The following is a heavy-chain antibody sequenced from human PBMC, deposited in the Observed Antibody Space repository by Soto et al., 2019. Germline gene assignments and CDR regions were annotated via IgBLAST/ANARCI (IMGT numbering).Heavy chain of an antibody. CDR3: ARGPQWLRSDNWFDP. V-gene: IGHV3-48*02. CDR2: IDPTSSRI. CDR1: GFSFSSYS. J-gene: IGHJ5*02. Sequence: EAQLVESGGGLVQPGGSLRLSCVASGFSFSSYSVSWVRQAPGKGLEWISYIDPTSSRIYYADSVKGRFAISRDNAENSLYLQVNSLRDEDTALYYCARGPQWLRSDNWFDPWGQGTRVTVSS. D-gene: IGHD6-19*01.